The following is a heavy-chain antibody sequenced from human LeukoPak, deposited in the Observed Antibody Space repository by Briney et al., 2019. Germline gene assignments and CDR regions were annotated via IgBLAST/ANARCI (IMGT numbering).Heavy chain of an antibody. CDR2: INPNNGGT. CDR3: ARAAYCGGACYYYFDY. V-gene: IGHV1-2*02. Sequence: ASVKVSRKASGYTFTGYYMHWVRQAPGQGLELMGWINPNNGGTYYAQKLQGRVTMTWDTSISTAYMELTGLRSDDTAVYYCARAAYCGGACYYYFDYWGQGTLVTVSS. CDR1: GYTFTGYY. D-gene: IGHD2-21*02. J-gene: IGHJ4*02.